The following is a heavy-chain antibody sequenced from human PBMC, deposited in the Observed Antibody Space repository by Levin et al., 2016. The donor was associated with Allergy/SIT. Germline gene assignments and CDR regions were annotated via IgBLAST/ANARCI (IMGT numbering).Heavy chain of an antibody. CDR2: ISYDGSNK. V-gene: IGHV3-30*18. D-gene: IGHD1-26*01. CDR3: AKDQGGSYGTGYYYYGMDV. Sequence: GESLKISCAASGFTFSSYGMHWVRQAPGKGLEWVAVISYDGSNKYYADSVKGRFTISRDNSKNTLYLQMNSLRAEDTAVYYCAKDQGGSYGTGYYYYGMDVWGQGTTVTVSS. CDR1: GFTFSSYG. J-gene: IGHJ6*02.